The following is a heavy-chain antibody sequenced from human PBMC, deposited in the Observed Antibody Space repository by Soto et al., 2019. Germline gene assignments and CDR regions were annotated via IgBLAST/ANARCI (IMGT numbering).Heavy chain of an antibody. CDR2: IYYSGST. CDR1: GGSVRSSGYY. V-gene: IGHV4-39*01. Sequence: SETLSLTCTVSGGSVRSSGYYWGWIRQPPGKGLEWIGNIYYSGSTYYNPSLKSRVTISVDTSKNQFSLKLGSVTAADTAVYYCGRRGNSGYAPTFNNWGQGTLVTVS. J-gene: IGHJ4*02. CDR3: GRRGNSGYAPTFNN. D-gene: IGHD5-12*01.